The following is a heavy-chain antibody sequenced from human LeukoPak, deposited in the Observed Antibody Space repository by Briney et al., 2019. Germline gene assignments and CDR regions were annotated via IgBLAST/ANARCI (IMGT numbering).Heavy chain of an antibody. Sequence: SVKVSCKASGGTFSSYAISWVRQAPGQGLEWMGGIIPIFGTANYAQKFQGRVTITADKSTSTAYMELSSLRSEDTAVYYCARDGGRTMVRGVTRRGMDVLGKGTTVTVSS. CDR2: IIPIFGTA. V-gene: IGHV1-69*06. J-gene: IGHJ6*04. CDR3: ARDGGRTMVRGVTRRGMDV. D-gene: IGHD3-10*01. CDR1: GGTFSSYA.